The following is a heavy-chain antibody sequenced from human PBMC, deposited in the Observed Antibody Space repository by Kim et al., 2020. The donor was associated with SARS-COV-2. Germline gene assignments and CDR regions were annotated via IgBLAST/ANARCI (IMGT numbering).Heavy chain of an antibody. CDR1: GGSFSAYY. D-gene: IGHD4-17*01. CDR3: ARGYGERPIDY. J-gene: IGHJ4*02. CDR2: INHSGST. V-gene: IGHV4-34*01. Sequence: SETLSLTCAVYGGSFSAYYWSWIRQPPGKGLEWIGEINHSGSTNYNPSLKSRVTISVDTSKNQFSLKLSSLTAADTAVYYCARGYGERPIDYWGQGTLVTVSS.